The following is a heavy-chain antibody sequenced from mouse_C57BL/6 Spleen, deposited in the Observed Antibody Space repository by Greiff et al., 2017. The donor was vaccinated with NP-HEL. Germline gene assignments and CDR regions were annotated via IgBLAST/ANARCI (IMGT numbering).Heavy chain of an antibody. D-gene: IGHD1-1*01. J-gene: IGHJ4*01. Sequence: QVQLKESGAELARPGASVKLSCKASGYTFTSYGISWVKQRTGQGLEWIGEIYPRSGNTYYNEKFKGKATLTADKSSSTAYMELRSLTSEDSAVYFCARRGVYYGSPAAMDYWGQGTSVTVSS. V-gene: IGHV1-81*01. CDR2: IYPRSGNT. CDR1: GYTFTSYG. CDR3: ARRGVYYGSPAAMDY.